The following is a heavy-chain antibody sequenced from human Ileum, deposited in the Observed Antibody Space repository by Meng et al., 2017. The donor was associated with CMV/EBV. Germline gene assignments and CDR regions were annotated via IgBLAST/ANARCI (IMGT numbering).Heavy chain of an antibody. Sequence: LMPLCEAAELTFSNYWMYWVRRVPGKGLEWVSRINRDESNTTYADFAKGRFTVSRDNDKNTLFLQMNSLRAEDAAVYYCITSWIDPWGQGILVTVSS. CDR2: INRDESNT. CDR1: ELTFSNYW. CDR3: ITSWIDP. J-gene: IGHJ5*02. V-gene: IGHV3-74*01.